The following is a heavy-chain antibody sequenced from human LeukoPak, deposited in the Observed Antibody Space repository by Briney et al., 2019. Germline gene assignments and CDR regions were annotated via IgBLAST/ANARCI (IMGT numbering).Heavy chain of an antibody. CDR1: GYSISSGYY. CDR3: AGDNGPLEWPHWYFDL. V-gene: IGHV4-38-2*02. D-gene: IGHD2-8*01. Sequence: SETLSLTCAVSGYSISSGYYWGWIRQPPGKGLEWIGSIYHSGSTYYNPSLKSRVTISVDTSKNQFSLKLSSVAAAATAGYYCAGDNGPLEWPHWYFDLWGRGTLVTVSS. CDR2: IYHSGST. J-gene: IGHJ2*01.